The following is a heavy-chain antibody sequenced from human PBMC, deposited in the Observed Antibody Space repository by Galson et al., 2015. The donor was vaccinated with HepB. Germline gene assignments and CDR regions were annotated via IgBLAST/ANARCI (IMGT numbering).Heavy chain of an antibody. CDR3: ARDGWDYVWGSYRTISEFPIDC. V-gene: IGHV3-30*04. J-gene: IGHJ4*02. CDR2: ISYDGSNK. D-gene: IGHD3-16*02. CDR1: GFTFSSYA. Sequence: SLRLSCAASGFTFSSYAMHWVRQAPGKGLEWVAVISYDGSNKYYADSVKGRFTISRDNSKNTLYLQMNSLRAEDTAVYYCARDGWDYVWGSYRTISEFPIDCWGQGTLVTVSS.